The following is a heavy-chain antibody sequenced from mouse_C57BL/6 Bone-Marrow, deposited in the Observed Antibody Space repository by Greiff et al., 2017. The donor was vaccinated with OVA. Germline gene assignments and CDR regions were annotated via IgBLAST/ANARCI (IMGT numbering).Heavy chain of an antibody. CDR1: GFTFTDYY. J-gene: IGHJ1*03. Sequence: DVMLVESGGGLVQPGGSLSLSCAASGFTFTDYYMSWVRQPPGKALEWLGFIRNKANGYTTEYSASVKGRFTISRDNSQSILYLQMNALRAEDSATYYCARYPLLRLWYFYVWGTGTTVTVSS. D-gene: IGHD1-2*01. CDR3: ARYPLLRLWYFYV. CDR2: IRNKANGYTT. V-gene: IGHV7-3*01.